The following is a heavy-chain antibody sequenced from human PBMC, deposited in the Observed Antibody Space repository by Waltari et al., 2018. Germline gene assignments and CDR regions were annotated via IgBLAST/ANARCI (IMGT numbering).Heavy chain of an antibody. CDR3: ARGGYSYGRWGWYFDL. CDR2: INHSGST. CDR1: GGSFSGYY. V-gene: IGHV4-34*01. J-gene: IGHJ2*01. Sequence: QVQLQQWGAGLLKPSETLSLTCAVYGGSFSGYYWSWIRQPPGKGLEWIGEINHSGSTNYNPSLKSRVTISVDTSKNQFSLKLSSVTAADTAVYYCARGGYSYGRWGWYFDLWGRGTLVTVSS. D-gene: IGHD5-18*01.